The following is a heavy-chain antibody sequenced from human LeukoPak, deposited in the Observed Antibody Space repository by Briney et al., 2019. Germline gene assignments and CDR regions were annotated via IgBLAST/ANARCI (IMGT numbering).Heavy chain of an antibody. CDR3: ARDCAYYDILTGYPRWFDY. Sequence: GSLRLSCAASGFTFSDYYMSWIRQAPGKGLEWVSYISSSSSYTNYADSVKGRFTISRDNAKNSLYLQMNSLRAEDTAVYYCARDCAYYDILTGYPRWFDYWGQGTLVTVSS. J-gene: IGHJ4*02. V-gene: IGHV3-11*06. CDR2: ISSSSSYT. CDR1: GFTFSDYY. D-gene: IGHD3-9*01.